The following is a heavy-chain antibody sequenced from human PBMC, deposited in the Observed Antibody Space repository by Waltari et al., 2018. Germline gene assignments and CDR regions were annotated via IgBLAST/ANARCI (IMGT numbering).Heavy chain of an antibody. Sequence: EVQLVESGGGLVQPGGSLRLSCAASGFTFSSYEMNWVRQAPGKGLEWGSYISSSGSTIYYADSVNGRFTISRDNAKNSLYLQMNSLRSEDTAVYYCARAPSSSWVDASDIWGQGTMVTVSS. CDR1: GFTFSSYE. D-gene: IGHD6-13*01. CDR2: ISSSGSTI. J-gene: IGHJ3*02. CDR3: ARAPSSSWVDASDI. V-gene: IGHV3-48*03.